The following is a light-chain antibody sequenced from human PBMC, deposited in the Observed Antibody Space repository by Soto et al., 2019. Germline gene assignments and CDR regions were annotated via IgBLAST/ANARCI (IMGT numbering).Light chain of an antibody. CDR3: QQYGSSPTWT. CDR1: QSVSSNY. V-gene: IGKV3-20*01. Sequence: ESVLTQSPGTLSLSPGERATLSCRASQSVSSNYLAWYQQKPGQAPRLLIYGASTRATGIPDSFSGSGSGTDFTLTIRRPEPEDSPVYYCQQYGSSPTWTVGQGTKVEIK. J-gene: IGKJ1*01. CDR2: GAS.